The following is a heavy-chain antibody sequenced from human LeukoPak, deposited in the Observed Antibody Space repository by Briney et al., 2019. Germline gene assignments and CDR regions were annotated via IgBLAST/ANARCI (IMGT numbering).Heavy chain of an antibody. CDR3: ARGRSNSSSKGRVLYYFDY. Sequence: GGSLRLSCAASGFTFSSYSMNWVRQAPGKGLEWVSSISSSSSYIYYADSVKGRFTISRDNAKDSLYLQMNSLRAEDTAVYYCARGRSNSSSKGRVLYYFDYWGQGTLVTVSS. CDR1: GFTFSSYS. CDR2: ISSSSSYI. V-gene: IGHV3-21*01. D-gene: IGHD2-2*01. J-gene: IGHJ4*02.